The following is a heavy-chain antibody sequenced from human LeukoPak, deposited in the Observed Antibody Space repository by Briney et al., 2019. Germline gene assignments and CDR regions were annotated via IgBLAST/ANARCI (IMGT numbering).Heavy chain of an antibody. CDR2: ISDSGGST. CDR3: AKPGITILTPYYFDF. J-gene: IGHJ4*02. D-gene: IGHD3-3*01. CDR1: GFTFSSYA. Sequence: PGRSLRLSCAASGFTFSSYAMSWVRQAPGKGLEWVSIISDSGGSTYYADSVKGRFTIARDNSKNTLYLQMNSLRAEDTAIYYCAKPGITILTPYYFDFWGQGTLVTVSS. V-gene: IGHV3-23*01.